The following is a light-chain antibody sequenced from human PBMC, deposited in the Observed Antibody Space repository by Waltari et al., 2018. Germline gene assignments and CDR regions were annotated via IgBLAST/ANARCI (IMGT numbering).Light chain of an antibody. CDR3: NSRDSSGNHEV. V-gene: IGLV3-19*01. Sequence: SSELTQDPAVSVALGQTVRITCQGDSLRSYYASWYQQKPGQAPVLVIYGKNNRPSGFPDRFSDSSSGNTASLTITGAQAEDEADYYCNSRDSSGNHEVFGGGTKLTVL. J-gene: IGLJ3*02. CDR1: SLRSYY. CDR2: GKN.